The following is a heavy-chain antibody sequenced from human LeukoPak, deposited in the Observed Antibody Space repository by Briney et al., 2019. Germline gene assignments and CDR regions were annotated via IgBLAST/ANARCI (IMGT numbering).Heavy chain of an antibody. J-gene: IGHJ4*02. CDR1: GDTFNNYA. CDR2: TIPTLGIA. V-gene: IGHV1-69*04. Sequence: SVQVSCKASGDTFNNYAISWVRQAPGQGLEWMGRTIPTLGIAIYAQIFQGRVTITADKSTSTAYLEMSGLGSEDSAVFYCDEDRYRQLATGTLDSWGQGNLVSVSS. CDR3: DEDRYRQLATGTLDS. D-gene: IGHD3-16*02.